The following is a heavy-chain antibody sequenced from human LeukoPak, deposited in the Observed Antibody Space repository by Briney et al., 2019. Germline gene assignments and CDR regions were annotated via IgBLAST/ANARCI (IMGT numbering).Heavy chain of an antibody. V-gene: IGHV3-23*01. CDR1: GHTFRRYG. CDR3: AKRSTLTNYYFDY. D-gene: IGHD4-17*01. CDR2: ISDSGGDT. J-gene: IGHJ4*02. Sequence: GGSLSLLCVVSGHTFRRYGMSWVRQAPGKGLEWVSIISDSGGDTYYADSVKGRFTISRDNSKNTLYLQMNSLRAEDTAVYYCAKRSTLTNYYFDYWGQGTLVTGSS.